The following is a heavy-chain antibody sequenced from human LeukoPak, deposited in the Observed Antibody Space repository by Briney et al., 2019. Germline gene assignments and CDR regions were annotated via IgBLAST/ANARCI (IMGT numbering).Heavy chain of an antibody. CDR3: ARATSGYFDY. CDR1: GGTFSSYA. J-gene: IGHJ4*02. V-gene: IGHV1-69*05. CDR2: IIPIFGTA. D-gene: IGHD1-26*01. Sequence: ASVKVSCKASGGTFSSYAISWVRQAPGQGLEWMGRIIPIFGTANYAQKSQGRVTITTDESTSTAYMELSSLRSEDTAVYYCARATSGYFDYWGQGTLVTVSS.